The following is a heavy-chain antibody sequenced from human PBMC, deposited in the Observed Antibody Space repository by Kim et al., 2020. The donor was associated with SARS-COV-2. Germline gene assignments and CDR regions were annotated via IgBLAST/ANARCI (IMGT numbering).Heavy chain of an antibody. J-gene: IGHJ6*02. D-gene: IGHD2-2*01. CDR2: IIPIFGTA. CDR3: ATVLLGYCSSTSCYYYYGMDV. Sequence: SVKVSCKASGGTFSSYAISWVRQAPGQGLEWMGGIIPIFGTANYAQKFQGRVTITADESTSTAYMELSSLRSEDTAVYYCATVLLGYCSSTSCYYYYGMDVWGQGTTVTVSS. CDR1: GGTFSSYA. V-gene: IGHV1-69*13.